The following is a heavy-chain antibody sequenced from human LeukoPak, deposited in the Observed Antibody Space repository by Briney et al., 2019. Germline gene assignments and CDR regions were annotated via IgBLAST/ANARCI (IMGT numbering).Heavy chain of an antibody. CDR2: ISWNSGSI. CDR3: ARANSYGWYDAFDI. J-gene: IGHJ3*02. CDR1: GFTFDDYA. V-gene: IGHV3-9*01. D-gene: IGHD5-18*01. Sequence: GGSLRLSCAASGFTFDDYAMHWVRQAPGKGLEWVSGISWNSGSIGYADSVKGRFTISRDNAKNSLYLQMNSLRAEDTAVYYCARANSYGWYDAFDIWGQGTMVTVSS.